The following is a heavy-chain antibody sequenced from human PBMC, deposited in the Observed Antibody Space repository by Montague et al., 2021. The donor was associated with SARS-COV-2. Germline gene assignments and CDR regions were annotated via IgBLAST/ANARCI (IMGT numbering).Heavy chain of an antibody. CDR3: ARHYDHSSRVDS. D-gene: IGHD3-16*01. J-gene: IGHJ4*02. V-gene: IGHV4-59*08. CDR2: VYYRGNT. Sequence: SETLSLTCTVSGGSISSDYWTWIRQPPGKGLEWIGFVYYRGNTCYNPSPRGRVTISVDTSSNHFSLTLSSVTAADTAIYYCARHYDHSSRVDSWGQGTLVTVSS. CDR1: GGSISSDY.